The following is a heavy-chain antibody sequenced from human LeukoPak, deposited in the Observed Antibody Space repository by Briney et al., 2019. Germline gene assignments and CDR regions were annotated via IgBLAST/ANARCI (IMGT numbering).Heavy chain of an antibody. D-gene: IGHD3-22*01. CDR3: AKVKNYYYDSSGYYSDY. V-gene: IGHV3-23*01. J-gene: IGHJ4*02. CDR1: GFTFSSYA. Sequence: GGSLRLSCAASGFTFSSYAMSWVRQAPGKGLEWVSAISGSGGSTYYADSVKGRFTISRDNSKDTLYLQMNSLRAEDTAVYYCAKVKNYYYDSSGYYSDYWGQGTLVTVSS. CDR2: ISGSGGST.